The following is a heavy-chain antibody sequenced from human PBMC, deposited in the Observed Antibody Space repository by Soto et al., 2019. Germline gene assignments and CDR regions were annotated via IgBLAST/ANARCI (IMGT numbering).Heavy chain of an antibody. V-gene: IGHV3-7*03. CDR2: IEYDASEK. D-gene: IGHD3-10*01. J-gene: IGHJ4*01. Sequence: GGSLRLSCAASGFNFGSYWMSWARQAPGKGLEWVATIEYDASEKKYVDSVKGRFTMSRDNAKNSLYLQMDSLRAEDTAVYYCARDSGYCSGSSVNHHLDYWGHGTLVTVSS. CDR1: GFNFGSYW. CDR3: ARDSGYCSGSSVNHHLDY.